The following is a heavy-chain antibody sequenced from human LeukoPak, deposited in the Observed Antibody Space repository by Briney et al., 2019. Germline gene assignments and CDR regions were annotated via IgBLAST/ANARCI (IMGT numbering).Heavy chain of an antibody. V-gene: IGHV4-30-4*08. D-gene: IGHD5-12*01. J-gene: IGHJ5*02. CDR3: ARDLGYSGFDWAP. CDR2: IYYSGST. CDR1: GGSISSGDYY. Sequence: SQTLSLTCTVSGGSISSGDYYWSWLRQPPGKGLEWIGYIYYSGSTYYNPSLKSRVTMSVDTSKKQFSLKLSSVTAADTAVYYCARDLGYSGFDWAPWGQGTLVTVSS.